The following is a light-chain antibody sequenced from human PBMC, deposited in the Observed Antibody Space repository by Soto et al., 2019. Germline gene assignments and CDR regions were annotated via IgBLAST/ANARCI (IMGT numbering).Light chain of an antibody. CDR1: QSVSSN. V-gene: IGKV3D-15*01. J-gene: IGKJ2*01. Sequence: EIVMTQSPATLSVSPGERATLSCSASQSVSSNLAWYQQKPGQAPRLLIYDASTRATGIPARFSGSGSGTEFTLTISSLQSEDFAVYYCQQYNNWPLSTFGQGTKLEIK. CDR2: DAS. CDR3: QQYNNWPLST.